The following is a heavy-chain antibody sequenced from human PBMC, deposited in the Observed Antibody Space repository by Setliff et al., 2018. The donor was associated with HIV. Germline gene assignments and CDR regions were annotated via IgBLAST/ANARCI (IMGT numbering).Heavy chain of an antibody. Sequence: ASVKVSCKASGYTFTSYYVHFVRQAPGQGPEWMGIINPNGGSTNYAQKFEGRVAMTADTSTNNVHMYLSSLRSEDTAIYYCARGGPGTSFGYDWFDPWGQGTPVTVSS. V-gene: IGHV1-46*01. CDR2: INPNGGST. D-gene: IGHD1-1*01. CDR3: ARGGPGTSFGYDWFDP. CDR1: GYTFTSYY. J-gene: IGHJ5*02.